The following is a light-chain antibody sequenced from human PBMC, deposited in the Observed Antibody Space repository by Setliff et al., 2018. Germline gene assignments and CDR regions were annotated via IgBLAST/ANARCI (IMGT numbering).Light chain of an antibody. CDR1: SRDVGAHDF. CDR2: DVN. V-gene: IGLV2-14*03. CDR3: SSHTTSSPWV. J-gene: IGLJ3*02. Sequence: QSALTQPASVSESPGQSITISCTGTSRDVGAHDFVSWYQQRPGKAPKLIIYDVNNRPSGVSNRFSGSKSGNTASLTISGLQAEDDADYYCSSHTTSSPWVVGGGTK.